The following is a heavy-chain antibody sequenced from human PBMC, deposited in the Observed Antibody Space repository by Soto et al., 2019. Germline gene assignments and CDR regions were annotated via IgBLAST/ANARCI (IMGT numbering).Heavy chain of an antibody. V-gene: IGHV1-69*01. CDR1: GGTFSSYA. D-gene: IGHD4-17*01. CDR3: ASLLRTTVTTSGLIDY. J-gene: IGHJ4*02. Sequence: GASVKVSCKASGGTFSSYAISWVRQAPGQGLEWMGGIIPIFGTANYAQKFQGRVTITADESTSTAYMELSSLRSEDTAVYYCASLLRTTVTTSGLIDYWGQGTLVTVSS. CDR2: IIPIFGTA.